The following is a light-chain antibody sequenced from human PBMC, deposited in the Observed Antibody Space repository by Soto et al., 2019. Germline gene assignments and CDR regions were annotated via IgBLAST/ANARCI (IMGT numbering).Light chain of an antibody. J-gene: IGKJ4*01. V-gene: IGKV1-9*01. Sequence: DIQLTQSPSFLSASVGDRVTITCRASQGISSYLAWYQQKPGKAPKLLIYAASTLQSGVPSRFSGSASGTESTLTISSLQPEDFASYCCQQSYSSWATFGGGTKVEIQ. CDR1: QGISSY. CDR2: AAS. CDR3: QQSYSSWAT.